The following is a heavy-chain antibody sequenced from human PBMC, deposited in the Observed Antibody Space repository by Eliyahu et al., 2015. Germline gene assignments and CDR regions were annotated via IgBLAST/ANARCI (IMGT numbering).Heavy chain of an antibody. V-gene: IGHV3-23*01. CDR3: ARRFILTSATYFDY. J-gene: IGHJ4*02. CDR1: GFXFXNYA. CDR2: INGDGGTT. Sequence: EVQLLESGGHLVQPGGSLRLXCAPXGFXFXNYAMGWVRQAPGKGLEWVSSINGDGGTTKYADSVKGRFIISRDNSKNTLFLQMNSLRVDDTAVYFCARRFILTSATYFDYWGQGTLVTVSS. D-gene: IGHD3-10*01.